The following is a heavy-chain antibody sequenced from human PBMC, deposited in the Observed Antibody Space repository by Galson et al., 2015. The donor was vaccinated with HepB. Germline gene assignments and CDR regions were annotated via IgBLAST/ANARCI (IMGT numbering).Heavy chain of an antibody. CDR1: GFAFNNAW. CDR3: ARVADADYGDHSHFDF. V-gene: IGHV3-11*06. CDR2: ISSSTTYT. J-gene: IGHJ4*02. Sequence: SLRLSCAASGFAFNNAWMNWVRQAPGKGLEWLSYISSSTTYTNYADSVKGRFTISRANAKNSLFRQINSLRAEDTAVYYCARVADADYGDHSHFDFWGQGTLVTVSS. D-gene: IGHD4-17*01.